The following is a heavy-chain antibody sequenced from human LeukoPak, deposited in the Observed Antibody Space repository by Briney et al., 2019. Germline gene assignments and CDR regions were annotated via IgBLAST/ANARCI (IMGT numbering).Heavy chain of an antibody. Sequence: GESLKISCKGSGYSFTSYWICWVRQMPGKGLEWMGIIYPGDSDTRYSPSFQGQVTISADKSISTAYLQWSSLKASDTAMYYCARLRDGLGYCSGGSCYLTPNWFDPWGQGTLVTVSS. CDR2: IYPGDSDT. J-gene: IGHJ5*02. D-gene: IGHD2-15*01. CDR1: GYSFTSYW. V-gene: IGHV5-51*01. CDR3: ARLRDGLGYCSGGSCYLTPNWFDP.